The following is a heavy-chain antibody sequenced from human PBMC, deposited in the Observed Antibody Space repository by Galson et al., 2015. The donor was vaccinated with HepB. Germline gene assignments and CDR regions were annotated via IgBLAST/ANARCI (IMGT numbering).Heavy chain of an antibody. Sequence: TLSLTCAVSGGSISSGGYSWSWIRQPPGKGLEWIGYIYHSGSTYYNPSLKSRVTISVDTSKNQFSLRLQSVTAADTAVYYCARHSYYHYNLDVWGQGTTVTVSS. CDR3: ARHSYYHYNLDV. J-gene: IGHJ6*02. CDR2: IYHSGST. V-gene: IGHV4-30-2*01. CDR1: GGSISSGGYS.